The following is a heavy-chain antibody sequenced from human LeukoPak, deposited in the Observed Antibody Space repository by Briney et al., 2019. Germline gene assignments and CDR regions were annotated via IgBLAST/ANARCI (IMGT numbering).Heavy chain of an antibody. CDR2: IYYSGST. V-gene: IGHV4-39*01. J-gene: IGHJ4*02. Sequence: SETLSLTGTVSGGSISSSSYYWGWIRQPPGKGLEWIGSIYYSGSTYYNPSLKSRVTISVDTSKNQFSLKLSSVTAADTAVYYCARRADYYYDSTYYFDYWGQGTLVTVSS. D-gene: IGHD3-22*01. CDR3: ARRADYYYDSTYYFDY. CDR1: GGSISSSSYY.